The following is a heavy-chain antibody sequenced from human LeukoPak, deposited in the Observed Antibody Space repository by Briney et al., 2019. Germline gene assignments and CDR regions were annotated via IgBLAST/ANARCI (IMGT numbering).Heavy chain of an antibody. Sequence: GASVKVSCKASGYTFTSYFIHWVRQAPGQGLEWMGWINPNSGGTKYAQKFQGRVTMSRDTSISTAYMELSRLRSDDTAVYYCAKAGFNAWGQGALVTVSS. V-gene: IGHV1-2*02. CDR2: INPNSGGT. J-gene: IGHJ5*02. CDR3: AKAGFNA. CDR1: GYTFTSYF.